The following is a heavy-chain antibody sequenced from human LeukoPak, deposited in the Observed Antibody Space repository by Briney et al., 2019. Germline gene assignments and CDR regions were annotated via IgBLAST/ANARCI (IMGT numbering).Heavy chain of an antibody. J-gene: IGHJ4*02. CDR3: ARRTGAYSHPYDY. CDR2: ISYDGSNK. Sequence: GGSLRLSCAASGFTFSSYGMHWVRQAPGKGLEWVAVISYDGSNKYYADSVKGRFTISRDNSKNTLYLQMNSLRAEDTAVYYCARRTGAYSHPYDYWGQGTLVTVSS. CDR1: GFTFSSYG. D-gene: IGHD4/OR15-4a*01. V-gene: IGHV3-30*03.